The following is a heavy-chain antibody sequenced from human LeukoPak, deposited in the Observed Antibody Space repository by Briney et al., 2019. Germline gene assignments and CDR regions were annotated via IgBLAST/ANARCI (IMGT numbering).Heavy chain of an antibody. CDR3: AKDPRGYYDSSGYLDY. CDR2: ISWNSGSI. D-gene: IGHD3-22*01. J-gene: IGHJ4*02. V-gene: IGHV3-9*01. CDR1: GFTFDDYA. Sequence: PGRSLRLSCAASGFTFDDYAMHWVWQAPGQGMGWVSGISWNSGSIGYADSVKGRFTISRDNAKNSLYLQMNSLRAEDTASYYCAKDPRGYYDSSGYLDYWGQGTLVTVSS.